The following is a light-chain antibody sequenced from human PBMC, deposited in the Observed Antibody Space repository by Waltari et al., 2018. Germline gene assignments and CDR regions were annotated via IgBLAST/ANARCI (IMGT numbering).Light chain of an antibody. Sequence: EIVLTQSPGTLSLSLGERATLSSRASQSVSRTLAWYQQKPGQAPKLLIYGASIRATGIPDRFTGSGSGTDFSLTISSLEPEDFAIYFCQHYVRLPATFGQGTKVEIK. CDR1: QSVSRT. CDR2: GAS. CDR3: QHYVRLPAT. V-gene: IGKV3-20*01. J-gene: IGKJ1*01.